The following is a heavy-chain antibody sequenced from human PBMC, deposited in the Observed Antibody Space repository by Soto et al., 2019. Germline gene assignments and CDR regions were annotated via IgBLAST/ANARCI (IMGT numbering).Heavy chain of an antibody. D-gene: IGHD2-21*02. J-gene: IGHJ4*02. V-gene: IGHV1-18*01. CDR2: ISAYNGNT. Sequence: QVQLVQSGAEVKKPGASVKVSCKASGYTFTSYGISWVRQAPGQGLEWMGWISAYNGNTNYAQKLQGRVTMTTDTSTSTAYMELRSLRSDDTAVYYGARDRVRHIVVVTASFDYWGQGTLVTVSS. CDR1: GYTFTSYG. CDR3: ARDRVRHIVVVTASFDY.